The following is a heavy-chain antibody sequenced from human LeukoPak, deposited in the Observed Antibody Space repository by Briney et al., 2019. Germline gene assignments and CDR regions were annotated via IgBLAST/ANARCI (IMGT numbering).Heavy chain of an antibody. CDR2: ISGSGAST. J-gene: IGHJ4*02. CDR1: GFTFSSYA. Sequence: PGGSLRLSCAASGFTFSSYAMSWVRQAPGKGLEWVSAISGSGASTYYADSVKGRFTISRDNPKNTLYLQMNSLRAKDTAVYYCANGLRILQYFDYWGQGTLVTVSS. D-gene: IGHD3-3*01. CDR3: ANGLRILQYFDY. V-gene: IGHV3-23*01.